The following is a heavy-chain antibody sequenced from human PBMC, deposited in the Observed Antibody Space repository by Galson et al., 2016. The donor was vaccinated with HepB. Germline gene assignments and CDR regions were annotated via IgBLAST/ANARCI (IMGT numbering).Heavy chain of an antibody. V-gene: IGHV3-48*02. CDR1: GFPFSRYS. CDR3: ARWGRRDKQL. J-gene: IGHJ1*01. CDR2: IISSGNTK. D-gene: IGHD3-16*01. Sequence: SLRLSCAASGFPFSRYSMNWVRQAPGKGLEWISYIISSGNTKYYADSVEGRFFVSRDNAQNALYLERNRLRDDDSGVYYCARWGRRDKQLWGQGTLVTVSS.